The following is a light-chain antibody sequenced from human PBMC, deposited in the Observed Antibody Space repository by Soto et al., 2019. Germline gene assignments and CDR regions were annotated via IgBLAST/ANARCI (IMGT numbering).Light chain of an antibody. CDR1: QSVSSN. CDR2: VTF. CDR3: QQYNDSPLT. V-gene: IGKV3-15*01. Sequence: EILMTQSPVTLSVSPRERATLSCRASQSVSSNLACYQQKPGQAPSLLIYVTFTRTTSIPARFSGTTYAREFSLTISSLPYEDFLLYYRQQYNDSPLTFGQGTKVQI. J-gene: IGKJ1*01.